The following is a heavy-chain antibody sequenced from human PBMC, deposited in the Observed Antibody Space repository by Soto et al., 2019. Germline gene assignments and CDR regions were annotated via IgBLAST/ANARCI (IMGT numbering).Heavy chain of an antibody. Sequence: SETLSLTCSVSGGSISSGYWTWIRHPPGKGLEWIGYIYYSGSTNYNPSLKSRVTISVDTSKNQFSLKLSSVTAADTAVYYCASQYCSGGSCSSWFDPWGQGTLVTVSS. CDR3: ASQYCSGGSCSSWFDP. V-gene: IGHV4-59*08. D-gene: IGHD2-15*01. J-gene: IGHJ5*02. CDR2: IYYSGST. CDR1: GGSISSGY.